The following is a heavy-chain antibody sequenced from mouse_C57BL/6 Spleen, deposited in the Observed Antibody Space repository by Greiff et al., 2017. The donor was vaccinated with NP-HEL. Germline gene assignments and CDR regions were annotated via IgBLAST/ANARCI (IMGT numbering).Heavy chain of an antibody. D-gene: IGHD3-2*02. Sequence: LSCKASGYTFTSYWMQWVKQRPGQGLEWIGEIDPSDSYTNYNQKFKGKATLTVDTSSSTAYMQLSSLTSEDSAVYYCARGSGYFAYWGQRTLVTVSA. CDR1: GYTFTSYW. CDR3: ARGSGYFAY. CDR2: IDPSDSYT. V-gene: IGHV1-50*01. J-gene: IGHJ3*01.